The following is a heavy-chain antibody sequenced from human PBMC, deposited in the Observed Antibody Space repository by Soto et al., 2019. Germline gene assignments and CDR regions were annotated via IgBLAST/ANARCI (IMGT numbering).Heavy chain of an antibody. CDR1: GGSISSSSYY. J-gene: IGHJ4*02. D-gene: IGHD4-17*01. V-gene: IGHV4-39*01. Sequence: QLQLQESGPGLVKPSEILSLTCTVSGGSISSSSYYWGWIRQPPGKGLEWIGSIYYSGSTYYNPSLKSRVTISVDTSKNQFSLKLSSVTAADTAVYYCARSIRAVTTDYWGQGTLVTVSS. CDR2: IYYSGST. CDR3: ARSIRAVTTDY.